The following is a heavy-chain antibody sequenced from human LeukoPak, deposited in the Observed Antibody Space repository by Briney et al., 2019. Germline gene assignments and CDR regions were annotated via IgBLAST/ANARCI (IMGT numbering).Heavy chain of an antibody. Sequence: SETLSLTCTVSGGSVSSGGYSWSWIRQPPGKGLEWIGYIYHSGSTYYNPSLKSRVTISVDRSKNQFSLKLSSVTAADTAVYYCARDRPTGGIDYWGQGTLVTVSS. CDR1: GGSVSSGGYS. J-gene: IGHJ4*02. D-gene: IGHD7-27*01. V-gene: IGHV4-30-2*01. CDR3: ARDRPTGGIDY. CDR2: IYHSGST.